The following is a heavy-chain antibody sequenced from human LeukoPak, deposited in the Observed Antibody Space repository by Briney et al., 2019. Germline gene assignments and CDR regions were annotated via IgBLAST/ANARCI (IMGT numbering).Heavy chain of an antibody. CDR2: ISAYNGNT. Sequence: ASVKVSCKASGYTFTSYGISWVRQAPGQGLEWMGWISAYNGNTNYAQKLQGRVTMTTDTSTSTAYMELRSLRSDDTAVYYCARVSFPRYFDWLLGVSGMDVWGQGTTVTVSS. CDR1: GYTFTSYG. D-gene: IGHD3-9*01. CDR3: ARVSFPRYFDWLLGVSGMDV. J-gene: IGHJ6*02. V-gene: IGHV1-18*01.